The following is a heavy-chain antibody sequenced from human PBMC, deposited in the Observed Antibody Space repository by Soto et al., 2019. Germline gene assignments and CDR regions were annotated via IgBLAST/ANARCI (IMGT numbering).Heavy chain of an antibody. V-gene: IGHV1-69*01. CDR2: IIPIFGTA. CDR1: GGTFSSYA. D-gene: IGHD2-15*01. Sequence: QVQLVQSGAEVKKPGSSVKVSCKASGGTFSSYAISWVRQAPGQGLEWMGGIIPIFGTANYAQKFQGRVTMTADESTSTDYMELSSLRSEDTAVYYCTIYCSGGSCYSEGTYYYYGMDVWGQGTTVTVSS. CDR3: TIYCSGGSCYSEGTYYYYGMDV. J-gene: IGHJ6*02.